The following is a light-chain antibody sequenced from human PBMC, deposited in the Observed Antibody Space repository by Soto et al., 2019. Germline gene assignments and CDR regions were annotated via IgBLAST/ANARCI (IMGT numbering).Light chain of an antibody. CDR2: DAS. CDR1: QDIDKF. J-gene: IGKJ5*01. V-gene: IGKV1-33*01. CDR3: QQYGGSPIT. Sequence: DIQMTQSPSSLSASVGDRVTITCQASQDIDKFLNWYQQKPGKPPKLLIDDASNRASGVPVRFSGSGSGTDFTLTITRLEPEDFALYYCQQYGGSPITFGLGTRLEI.